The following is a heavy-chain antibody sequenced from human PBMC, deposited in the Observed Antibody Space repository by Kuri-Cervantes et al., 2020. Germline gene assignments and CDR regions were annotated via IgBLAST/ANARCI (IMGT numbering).Heavy chain of an antibody. CDR2: FYYSGST. J-gene: IGHJ6*03. Sequence: SETLSLTCAVYGGSFSSYYWSWIRQPPGKGLEWLGYFYYSGSTNYNPSFKSRVTISVDTSKNQLSLKLSSVTAADTAVYYCAKTETTTVTPLSYYYYMDVWGKGTTVTVSS. CDR3: AKTETTTVTPLSYYYYMDV. V-gene: IGHV4-59*01. CDR1: GGSFSSYY. D-gene: IGHD4-17*01.